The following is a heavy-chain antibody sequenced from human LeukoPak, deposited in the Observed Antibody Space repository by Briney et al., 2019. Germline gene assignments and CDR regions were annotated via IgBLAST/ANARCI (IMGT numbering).Heavy chain of an antibody. Sequence: GGSLRLSCAASGFTFSSYWMSWVRQAPGKGLEWVANIRQAGSETYYVDSVKGRFTISRDNAKNSLYLQMNSLRAEDTAVYYCATYSSLNRREFQYWGQGTLLTVSS. CDR2: IRQAGSET. J-gene: IGHJ1*01. CDR1: GFTFSSYW. V-gene: IGHV3-7*01. D-gene: IGHD3-22*01. CDR3: ATYSSLNRREFQY.